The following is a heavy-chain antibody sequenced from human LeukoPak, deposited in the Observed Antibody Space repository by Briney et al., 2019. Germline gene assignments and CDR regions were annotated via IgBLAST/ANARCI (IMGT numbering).Heavy chain of an antibody. CDR3: AREKKGDYYFDY. CDR1: GFTFSDYY. J-gene: IGHJ4*02. Sequence: GGSLRLPCAASGFTFSDYYMSWIRQAPGKGLEWVSYISSSGSIIYNADSVKGRFTISRDNAKNSLYLQMNSLRAEDTAVYYCAREKKGDYYFDYWGQGILVTVSS. D-gene: IGHD2-21*02. CDR2: ISSSGSII. V-gene: IGHV3-11*01.